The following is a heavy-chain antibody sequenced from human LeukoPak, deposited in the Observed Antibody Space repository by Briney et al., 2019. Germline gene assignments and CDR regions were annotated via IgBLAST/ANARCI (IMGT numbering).Heavy chain of an antibody. V-gene: IGHV3-21*04. CDR1: GFTFSSYS. J-gene: IGHJ6*03. Sequence: GGSLRLSCAASGFTFSSYSMNWVRQAPGKGLEWVSSISSSSSYIYYADSVKGRFTISRDNAKNTLYVQMNSLRVDDTAVYYCAKAPRFGDHAAEYFYYYMDVWGKGTTVTVSS. CDR3: AKAPRFGDHAAEYFYYYMDV. CDR2: ISSSSSYI. D-gene: IGHD3-16*01.